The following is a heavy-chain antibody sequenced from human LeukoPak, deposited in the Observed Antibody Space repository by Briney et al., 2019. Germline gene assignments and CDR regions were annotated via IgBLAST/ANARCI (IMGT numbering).Heavy chain of an antibody. Sequence: GGSLRLSCAASGFTFSSYWMHWVRQAPGKGLVWVSRVSTDGNIISYADSVKGRFTISRDNAKNTVYLQMNSLRAEDTAVYYCVRDRTTVTLFDSWGRGTLVTVSS. CDR2: VSTDGNII. CDR1: GFTFSSYW. D-gene: IGHD4-17*01. V-gene: IGHV3-74*01. CDR3: VRDRTTVTLFDS. J-gene: IGHJ4*02.